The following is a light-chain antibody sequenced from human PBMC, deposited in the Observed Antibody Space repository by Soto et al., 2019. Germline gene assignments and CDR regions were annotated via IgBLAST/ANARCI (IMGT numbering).Light chain of an antibody. CDR3: KQYGSSPLYT. Sequence: EIVLTQSPGTLSLSPGERATLSCRASQSVSSSYLAWYQQKPGQAPRLLIYGASSRATGIPDRFSGSGSGTDFTFTISRLEPEDFAVYYCKQYGSSPLYTFGQGTKLEVK. CDR2: GAS. CDR1: QSVSSSY. V-gene: IGKV3-20*01. J-gene: IGKJ2*01.